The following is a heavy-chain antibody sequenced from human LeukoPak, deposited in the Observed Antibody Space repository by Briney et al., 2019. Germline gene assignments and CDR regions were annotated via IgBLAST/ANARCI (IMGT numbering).Heavy chain of an antibody. CDR1: GYTFTSHG. D-gene: IGHD3-9*01. V-gene: IGHV1-18*01. CDR3: ARSNILTGGGAFDI. J-gene: IGHJ3*02. CDR2: ISAYNGNT. Sequence: ASVKVSCKASGYTFTSHGISWVRQAPGQGLEWMGWISAYNGNTNYAQKLQGRVTMTTDTSTSTAYMELRSLRSDDTAVYYCARSNILTGGGAFDIWGQGTMVTVSS.